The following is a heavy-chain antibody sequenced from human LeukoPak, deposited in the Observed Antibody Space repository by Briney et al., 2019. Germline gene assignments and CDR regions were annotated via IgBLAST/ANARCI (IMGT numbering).Heavy chain of an antibody. D-gene: IGHD3-10*01. Sequence: ASVKVSCKASGYTFTTYYMHWVRQAPGQGLEWMGIINPSGGSTSYAQKFQGRVTITRDTSTSTVYMEVSSLRSEDTAVYYCARDRHGSGTYNYYMDVWGKGTTVTVSS. CDR1: GYTFTTYY. V-gene: IGHV1-46*01. J-gene: IGHJ6*03. CDR3: ARDRHGSGTYNYYMDV. CDR2: INPSGGST.